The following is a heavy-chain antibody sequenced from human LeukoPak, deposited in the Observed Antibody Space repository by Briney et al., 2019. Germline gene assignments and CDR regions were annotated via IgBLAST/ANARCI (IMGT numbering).Heavy chain of an antibody. CDR3: ARGVDAYTNPWGDFFEY. J-gene: IGHJ4*02. D-gene: IGHD5-24*01. V-gene: IGHV6-1*01. CDR2: TYYRSQWFT. Sequence: SQTLSLTCAISGDSVSSYTVAWTWIRQSPSRGLEWLGRTYYRSQWFTDYAKSVQSRITISADTSKNQFSLDLTSVTPEDTAVYFCARGVDAYTNPWGDFFEYWGQGTLVTVSS. CDR1: GDSVSSYTVA.